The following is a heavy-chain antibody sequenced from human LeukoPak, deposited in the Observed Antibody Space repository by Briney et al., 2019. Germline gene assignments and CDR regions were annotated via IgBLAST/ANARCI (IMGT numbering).Heavy chain of an antibody. D-gene: IGHD6-19*01. V-gene: IGHV1-2*06. Sequence: ASVKVSCKASGYTFTGYYVHWVRQAPGQGLEWMGRINPNSGGTNYAQKFQGRVTMTRVTSISTAYMELSRLRSDDTAVYYCASDSSADAFDIWGQGTMVTVSS. CDR3: ASDSSADAFDI. J-gene: IGHJ3*02. CDR1: GYTFTGYY. CDR2: INPNSGGT.